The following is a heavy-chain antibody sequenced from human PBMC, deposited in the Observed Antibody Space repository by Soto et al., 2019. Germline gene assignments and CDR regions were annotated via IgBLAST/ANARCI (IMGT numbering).Heavy chain of an antibody. D-gene: IGHD1-26*01. CDR3: ARVGGSFHGWFAP. CDR1: GYSISSGYY. Sequence: PSETLSLTCGVSGYSISSGYYWGWIRQPPGKGLEWIGGIYHSGSTYYNPSLKSRVTISVDTSKNQSSVKGSSVTAADTAVYYCARVGGSFHGWFAPWGQGARVAVSS. CDR2: IYHSGST. V-gene: IGHV4-38-2*01. J-gene: IGHJ5*02.